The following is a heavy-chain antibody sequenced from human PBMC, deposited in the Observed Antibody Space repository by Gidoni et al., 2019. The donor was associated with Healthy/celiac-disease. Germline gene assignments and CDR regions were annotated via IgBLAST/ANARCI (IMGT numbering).Heavy chain of an antibody. D-gene: IGHD3-22*01. J-gene: IGHJ4*02. V-gene: IGHV4-38-2*01. CDR3: ARVRIVVVIGRGYFDY. CDR1: VYSISSGYY. Sequence: QVQLQDSGPGLVKPSETLSLTCAVSVYSISSGYYWGWIRQPPGKGLEWIGSIYHSGSTYYNPSLKSRVTISVDTSKNQFSLKLSSVTAADTAVYYCARVRIVVVIGRGYFDYWGQGTLVTVSS. CDR2: IYHSGST.